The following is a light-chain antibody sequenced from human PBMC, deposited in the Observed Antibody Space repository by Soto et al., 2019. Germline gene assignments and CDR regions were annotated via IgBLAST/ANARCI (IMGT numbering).Light chain of an antibody. Sequence: QSALTQPPSASGSPGQSVAISCTGTGNDIGSYNYVSWYQQRPGKAPKLLIYSNNQRPSGVPDRFSGSKSGTSASLAISGLQSEDEADYYCAAWDDSLNGYVFGTGTKLTVL. J-gene: IGLJ1*01. CDR3: AAWDDSLNGYV. CDR1: GNDIGSYNY. CDR2: SNN. V-gene: IGLV1-44*01.